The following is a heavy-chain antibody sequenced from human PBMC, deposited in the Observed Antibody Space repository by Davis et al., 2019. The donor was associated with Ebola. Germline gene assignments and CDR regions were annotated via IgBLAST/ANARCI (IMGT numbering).Heavy chain of an antibody. J-gene: IGHJ2*01. D-gene: IGHD4-11*01. CDR3: AKGVTWYFDL. CDR2: IYYSGST. CDR1: GGSISSYY. V-gene: IGHV4-59*12. Sequence: PSETLSLTCTVSGGSISSYYWSWIRQPPGKGLEWIGSIYYSGSTYYNPSLKSRVTISVDTSKNQFSLKLSSVTAADTAVYYCAKGVTWYFDLWGRGTLVTVSS.